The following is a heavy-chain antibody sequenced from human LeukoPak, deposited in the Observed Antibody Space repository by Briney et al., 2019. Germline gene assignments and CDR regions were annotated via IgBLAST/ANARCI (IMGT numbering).Heavy chain of an antibody. Sequence: ASVKVSCKASGYTFTNYDIDGVRQATGQGREWMGWINPNRGRGGCVQKFQGRVNITRYTSITTASRCLSSLTVEATAVYYCVRVYHDGSFESGNWFDPCGQGTLVTVSS. CDR1: GYTFTNYD. V-gene: IGHV1-8*01. D-gene: IGHD3-22*01. J-gene: IGHJ5*02. CDR2: INPNRGRG. CDR3: VRVYHDGSFESGNWFDP.